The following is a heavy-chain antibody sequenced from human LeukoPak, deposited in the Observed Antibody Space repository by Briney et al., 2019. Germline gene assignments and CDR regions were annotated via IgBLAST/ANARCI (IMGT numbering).Heavy chain of an antibody. J-gene: IGHJ4*02. Sequence: ESGPTLVKPTQTLTLTCTFSGFSLSTSGVGVGWIRQPPGKALEWLALIYWNDDKRYSPSLKSRLTITKDTSKNQVVLTMTSMDPVDTATYYCAHRRIAALFDYWGQGTLVTVPS. CDR2: IYWNDDK. CDR3: AHRRIAALFDY. V-gene: IGHV2-5*01. CDR1: GFSLSTSGVG. D-gene: IGHD6-6*01.